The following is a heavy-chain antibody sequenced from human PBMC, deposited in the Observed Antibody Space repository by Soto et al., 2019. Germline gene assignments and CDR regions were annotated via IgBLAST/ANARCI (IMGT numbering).Heavy chain of an antibody. CDR1: VDSITTSY. J-gene: IGHJ6*02. Sequence: SEPLSLTCTVSVDSITTSYWSWIRQPSGKGLEWIGRIDTSGNTNYNPSLKSRVTMSVDTSKKQFSLKLTSVTAADTAVYYCARYSNNWFQTEGMDVWGQGTTVTVSS. CDR2: IDTSGNT. V-gene: IGHV4-4*07. CDR3: ARYSNNWFQTEGMDV. D-gene: IGHD6-13*01.